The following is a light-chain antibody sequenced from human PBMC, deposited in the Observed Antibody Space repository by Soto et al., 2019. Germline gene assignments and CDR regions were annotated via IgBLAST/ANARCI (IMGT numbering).Light chain of an antibody. CDR1: SSDVGGYNY. CDR3: SSYTSSSPLYV. V-gene: IGLV2-14*01. Sequence: QSALTQPASVSGSPGQSITISCTGTSSDVGGYNYVSWYPQHPGKAPKLMIYDVSNRPSGVSNRFSGSKSGNTASLTIAGLQAEYEADYYCSSYTSSSPLYVFGTGTKLTVL. CDR2: DVS. J-gene: IGLJ1*01.